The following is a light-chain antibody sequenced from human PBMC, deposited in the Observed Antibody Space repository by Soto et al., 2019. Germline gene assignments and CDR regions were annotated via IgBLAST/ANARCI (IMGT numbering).Light chain of an antibody. CDR1: QSVTNNY. CDR2: GAS. Sequence: EIVLTQSPGALSLSPGERATLSCRASQSVTNNYLDWFQQKPGQAPRLLIYGASSRATGIPDRFSGSGSGTDFTLTISRLEPEDFAVYYCQQYGSSPRTFGQGTKVDIK. J-gene: IGKJ1*01. CDR3: QQYGSSPRT. V-gene: IGKV3-20*01.